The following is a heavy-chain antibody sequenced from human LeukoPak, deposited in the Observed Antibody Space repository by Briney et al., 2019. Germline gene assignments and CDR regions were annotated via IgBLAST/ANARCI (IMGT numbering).Heavy chain of an antibody. CDR1: GFTFGDYA. J-gene: IGHJ6*03. V-gene: IGHV3-49*04. CDR3: TRDPTYYDFWSGPASYYYYYYMDV. D-gene: IGHD3-3*01. Sequence: PGRSLRLSCTASGFTFGDYAMSWVRQAPGKGLEWVGFIRSKAYGGTTEYAASVKGRFTISRDGSKSIAYLQMNSLKTEDTAVYYCTRDPTYYDFWSGPASYYYYYYMDVWGKGTTVTVSS. CDR2: IRSKAYGGTT.